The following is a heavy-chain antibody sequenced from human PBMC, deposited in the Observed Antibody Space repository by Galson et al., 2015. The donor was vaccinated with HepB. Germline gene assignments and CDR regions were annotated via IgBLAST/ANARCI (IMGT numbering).Heavy chain of an antibody. V-gene: IGHV3-20*04. Sequence: SLRLSCAASGIKFDDYGMSWVRQAPGKGLEWVSGIYWNGDSTGYVDSVKGRFTISRDNAKNSLYLQMNSLRAEDTALYYCARGAKYYDSTPEWYYGMDVWGQGTTVTVSS. J-gene: IGHJ6*02. D-gene: IGHD3-22*01. CDR2: IYWNGDST. CDR1: GIKFDDYG. CDR3: ARGAKYYDSTPEWYYGMDV.